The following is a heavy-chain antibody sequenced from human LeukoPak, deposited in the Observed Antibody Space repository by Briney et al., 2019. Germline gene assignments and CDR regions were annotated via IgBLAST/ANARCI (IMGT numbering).Heavy chain of an antibody. CDR1: GFTFSSYG. CDR2: ISSSSSTI. CDR3: ARDGVVAAAGTGGDY. Sequence: GGSLRLSCAASGFTFSSYGMHWVRQAPGKGLEWVSYISSSSSTIYYADSVKGRFTISRDNAKNSLYLQMNSLRAEDTAVYYCARDGVVAAAGTGGDYWGQGTLVTVSS. J-gene: IGHJ4*02. D-gene: IGHD6-13*01. V-gene: IGHV3-48*01.